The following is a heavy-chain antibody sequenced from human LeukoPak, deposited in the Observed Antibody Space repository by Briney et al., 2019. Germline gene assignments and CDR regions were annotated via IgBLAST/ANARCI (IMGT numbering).Heavy chain of an antibody. D-gene: IGHD3-10*01. CDR2: INHSGST. CDR3: ALLWFGELFVSDY. Sequence: SETLSLTCAVYGGSFSGYYWSWIRQPPGKGLEWIGEINHSGSTNYNPSLKSRVTISVDTSKNQFSLKLSSVTAADTAVYYCALLWFGELFVSDYWGQGTLVTVSS. V-gene: IGHV4-34*01. J-gene: IGHJ4*02. CDR1: GGSFSGYY.